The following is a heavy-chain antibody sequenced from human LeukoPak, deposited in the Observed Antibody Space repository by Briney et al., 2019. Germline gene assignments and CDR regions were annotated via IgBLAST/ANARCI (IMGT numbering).Heavy chain of an antibody. Sequence: ASVKASCKASGYTFTSYYMHWVRQAPGKGLEWMGGFDPEDGETIYAQKFQGRVTMTEDTSTDTAYMELSSLRSEDTAVYYCARYFDELYFDYWGQGTLVTVSS. D-gene: IGHD3-9*01. CDR3: ARYFDELYFDY. V-gene: IGHV1-24*01. CDR2: FDPEDGET. J-gene: IGHJ4*02. CDR1: GYTFTSYY.